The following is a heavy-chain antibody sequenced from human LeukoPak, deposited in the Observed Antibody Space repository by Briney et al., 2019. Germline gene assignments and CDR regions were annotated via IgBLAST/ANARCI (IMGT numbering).Heavy chain of an antibody. Sequence: PSQTLSLTCAVSGGSISSGGYSWNWIRQPPGKGLEWIGYIYHSGSTYYNPSLKSRVTVSVDRSKNQFSLKLSSVTAADTAVYYCARGVTYYYDSSGEGSLDYWGQGTLVTVSS. CDR3: ARGVTYYYDSSGEGSLDY. V-gene: IGHV4-30-2*01. J-gene: IGHJ4*02. CDR2: IYHSGST. CDR1: GGSISSGGYS. D-gene: IGHD3-22*01.